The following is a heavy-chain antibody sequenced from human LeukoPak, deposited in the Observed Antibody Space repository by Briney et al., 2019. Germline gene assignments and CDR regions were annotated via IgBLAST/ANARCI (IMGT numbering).Heavy chain of an antibody. V-gene: IGHV3-7*01. CDR2: IRQDGSKK. J-gene: IGHJ5*02. D-gene: IGHD3-22*01. CDR1: GFTFSSYW. CDR3: AGGRGYDSSGINL. Sequence: GGSLRLSCAASGFTFSSYWMSWVRQPPGKGLEWVANIRQDGSKKYYVDSVKGRFTVSRDNAKNSLFLQMNSLRAEDTAVYYCAGGRGYDSSGINLWGQGTLVTVSS.